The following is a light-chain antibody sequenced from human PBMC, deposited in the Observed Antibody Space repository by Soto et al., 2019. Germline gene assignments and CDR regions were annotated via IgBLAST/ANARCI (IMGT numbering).Light chain of an antibody. Sequence: GVTQSPGTLSLSPGESATLSCRASQSINSNLAWYQQKPGQAPRLFMFRASSRATGIPARFSGGGSETDFTLTISSLEPEDFAVYYCHQRSNWPPLTFGGGTKVDIK. CDR3: HQRSNWPPLT. CDR1: QSINSN. J-gene: IGKJ4*01. V-gene: IGKV3-15*01. CDR2: RAS.